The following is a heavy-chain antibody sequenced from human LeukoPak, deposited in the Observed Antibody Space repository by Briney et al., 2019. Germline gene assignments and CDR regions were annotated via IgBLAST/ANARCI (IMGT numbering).Heavy chain of an antibody. CDR3: AKGGMYSSSWNIDY. V-gene: IGHV3-11*01. CDR2: ISNKGSSSTT. CDR1: GFIFSDYY. D-gene: IGHD6-13*01. Sequence: GGSLRLSCAASGFIFSDYYMGWVRQAPGKGLEWVSYISNKGSSSTTYYADSVKGRFTISRDNSKNTLYLQMNSLRAEDTAVYYCAKGGMYSSSWNIDYWGQGTLVTVSS. J-gene: IGHJ4*02.